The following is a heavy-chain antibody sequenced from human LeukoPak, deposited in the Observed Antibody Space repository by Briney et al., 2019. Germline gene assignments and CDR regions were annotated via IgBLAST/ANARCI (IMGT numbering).Heavy chain of an antibody. CDR2: ISGSGGST. CDR3: AKDAIGTPLCY. CDR1: GFTFSSYA. V-gene: IGHV3-23*01. Sequence: GGSLGLSCAASGFTFSSYAMSWVRQAPGKGLEWVSAISGSGGSTYYADSVKGRFTISRDNSKNTLYLRMNSLRAEDTAVYYCAKDAIGTPLCYWGQGTLVAVSS. D-gene: IGHD2-2*02. J-gene: IGHJ4*02.